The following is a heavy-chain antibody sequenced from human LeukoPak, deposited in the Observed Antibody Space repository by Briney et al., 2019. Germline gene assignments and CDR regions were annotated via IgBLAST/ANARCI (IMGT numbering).Heavy chain of an antibody. Sequence: PGGSLRLSCAASGFTFSSYGMRWVRQAPGKGLEWVSAISGSGGSTYYADSVKGRFTISRDNSKNTLYLQMNSLRAEDTAVYYCAKGSDFWSGYPYYWGQGTLVTVSS. CDR2: ISGSGGST. CDR1: GFTFSSYG. CDR3: AKGSDFWSGYPYY. J-gene: IGHJ4*02. V-gene: IGHV3-23*01. D-gene: IGHD3-3*01.